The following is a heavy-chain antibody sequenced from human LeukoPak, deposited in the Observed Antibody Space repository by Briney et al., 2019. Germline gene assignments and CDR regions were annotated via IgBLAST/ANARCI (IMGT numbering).Heavy chain of an antibody. J-gene: IGHJ4*02. V-gene: IGHV1-18*01. CDR2: ISANNGNT. D-gene: IGHD6-13*01. CDR3: ARRGYTSSWYYFDY. CDR1: GYTFTSYG. Sequence: ASVKVSCKASGYTFTSYGISWVRQAPGQGLECMGWISANNGNTNYAQKLQGRVTMTTATSTSTAFMELRSLRSDDTAVYYCARRGYTSSWYYFDYWGQGTLVTVSS.